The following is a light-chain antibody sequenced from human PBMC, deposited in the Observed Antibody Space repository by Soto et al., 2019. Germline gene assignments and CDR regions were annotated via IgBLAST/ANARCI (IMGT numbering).Light chain of an antibody. Sequence: EVVMTQSPATLSVSPGEPATLSCKASQSVSRNVAWYQHKPGEAPRLLIYAASTRATGVPARFSGSGSGTDLTLTITNLQSEDFAVYYCQQYGHWPRTFGQGTKLEVK. CDR3: QQYGHWPRT. CDR1: QSVSRN. J-gene: IGKJ2*02. V-gene: IGKV3-15*01. CDR2: AAS.